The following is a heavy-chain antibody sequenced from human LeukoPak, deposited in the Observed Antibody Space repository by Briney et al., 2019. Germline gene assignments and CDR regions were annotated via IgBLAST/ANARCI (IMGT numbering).Heavy chain of an antibody. V-gene: IGHV3-23*01. D-gene: IGHD3-3*01. J-gene: IGHJ4*02. Sequence: GGSLRPSCAASGFTFSIYAMSWVRQAPGKGLEWVSGISGSSSHTMDADSVRGRFTISRDNTRNTLYLHMNNVRAEDTALYYCAKEHDYSNAAPEWGFDSWGQGTRVTVSS. CDR2: ISGSSSHT. CDR1: GFTFSIYA. CDR3: AKEHDYSNAAPEWGFDS.